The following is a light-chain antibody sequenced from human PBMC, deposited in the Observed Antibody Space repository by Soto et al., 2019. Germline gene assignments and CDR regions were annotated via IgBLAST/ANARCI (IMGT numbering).Light chain of an antibody. CDR1: SSDVGGYNH. V-gene: IGLV2-14*01. CDR2: DVS. J-gene: IGLJ2*01. CDR3: SSNTGSSTTPVV. Sequence: QSALTQPASVSGSPGQSITISCTGTSSDVGGYNHVAWYQQHPGKAPKLIIYDVSNSPSGVSNRFSGSKSGNTASLTISGLQAEDEADYYCSSNTGSSTTPVVFGGGTKLTVL.